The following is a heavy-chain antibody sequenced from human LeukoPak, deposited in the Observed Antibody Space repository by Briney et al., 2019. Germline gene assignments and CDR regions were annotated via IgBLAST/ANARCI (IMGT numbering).Heavy chain of an antibody. J-gene: IGHJ4*02. Sequence: PGGSPRLSCAASGFTFSRYNMNWVRPAPGKGRGWVSSISSSRSYIYYADSVKGRVTISRDNAKNSLYLQMNSLRAEDTAVYYCARDSSGYYDFDYWGQGTLVTVSS. D-gene: IGHD3-22*01. V-gene: IGHV3-21*01. CDR3: ARDSSGYYDFDY. CDR2: ISSSRSYI. CDR1: GFTFSRYN.